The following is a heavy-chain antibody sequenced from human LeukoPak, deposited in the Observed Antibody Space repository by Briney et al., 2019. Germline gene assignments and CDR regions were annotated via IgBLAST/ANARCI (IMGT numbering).Heavy chain of an antibody. CDR3: ATTPLGYSSSWYGGWFDP. V-gene: IGHV3-9*01. Sequence: PGGSLRLSCAASGFTFDDYAMHWVRQAPGKGLEWVSGISWNSGSIGYADSVKGRFTISGDNAKNSLYLQMNSLRAEDTALYYCATTPLGYSSSWYGGWFDPWGQGTLVTVSS. CDR2: ISWNSGSI. J-gene: IGHJ5*02. CDR1: GFTFDDYA. D-gene: IGHD6-13*01.